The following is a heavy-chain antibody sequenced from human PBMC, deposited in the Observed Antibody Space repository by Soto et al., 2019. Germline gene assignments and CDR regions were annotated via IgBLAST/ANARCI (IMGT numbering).Heavy chain of an antibody. CDR2: INTVNSDT. Sequence: QVQLVQSGADVRRPGPSLKISCETSGYIFTDYAIPSLRQAPGQRLEWMGWINTVNSDTRFSQKLQGRVTITTDTFANTAYMELSSLRSEDTAVYYWAREKVLYASDRSGSSNDLWGQGTQVTVPS. J-gene: IGHJ5*02. D-gene: IGHD3-22*01. CDR1: GYIFTDYA. CDR3: AREKVLYASDRSGSSNDL. V-gene: IGHV1-3*04.